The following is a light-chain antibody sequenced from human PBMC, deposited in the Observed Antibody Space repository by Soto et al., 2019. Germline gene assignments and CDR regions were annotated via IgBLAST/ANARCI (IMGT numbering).Light chain of an antibody. CDR2: DAS. J-gene: IGKJ4*01. Sequence: DIQMPQSPATLSASFGDRVTITSAASQSISSWLAWYQQKTGKAPKLLIYDASSLESGVPSRFSGSGYGTEFTLTISSLQTDDFATYYCQQSDSTPLTFGGGTKVDIK. V-gene: IGKV1-5*01. CDR1: QSISSW. CDR3: QQSDSTPLT.